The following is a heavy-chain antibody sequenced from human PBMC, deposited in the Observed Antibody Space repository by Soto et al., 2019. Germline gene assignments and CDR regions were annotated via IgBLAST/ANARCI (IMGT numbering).Heavy chain of an antibody. CDR3: AKDRMVRGVIILIYMDV. V-gene: IGHV3-23*01. D-gene: IGHD3-10*01. CDR2: ISGSGGST. J-gene: IGHJ6*03. CDR1: GFTFSSYA. Sequence: GGSLRLCCAASGFTFSSYAMSWVRQAPGKGLEWVSAISGSGGSTYYADSVKGRFTISRDNSKNTLYLQMNSLRAEDTAVYYCAKDRMVRGVIILIYMDVWGKGTTVTVSS.